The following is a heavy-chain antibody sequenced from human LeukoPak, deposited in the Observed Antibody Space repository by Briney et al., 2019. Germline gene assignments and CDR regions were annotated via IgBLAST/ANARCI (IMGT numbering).Heavy chain of an antibody. CDR2: IYTSGST. CDR3: ARYYYDSSGYYYKFDY. CDR1: GGSIISGSYY. D-gene: IGHD3-22*01. J-gene: IGHJ4*02. V-gene: IGHV4-61*02. Sequence: PSETLSLTCTVSGGSIISGSYYWNWIRQPAGKGLEWIGRIYTSGSTNYNPSLKSRVTISVDASKNQFSLKLSSVTAADTAVYYCARYYYDSSGYYYKFDYWGQGTLVTVSS.